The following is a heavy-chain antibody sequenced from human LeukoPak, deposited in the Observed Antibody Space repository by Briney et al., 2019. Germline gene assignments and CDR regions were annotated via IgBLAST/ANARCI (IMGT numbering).Heavy chain of an antibody. V-gene: IGHV4-34*01. CDR3: ARRAPVWSGYFSSNWFDP. J-gene: IGHJ5*02. CDR2: INHSGST. Sequence: PSETLSLTCAVYGGSFSGYYWSWIRQPPGKGLEWIGEINHSGSTNYNLSLKSRVTISVDTSKNQFSLKLSSVTAADTAVYYCARRAPVWSGYFSSNWFDPWGQGTLVTVSS. D-gene: IGHD3-3*01. CDR1: GGSFSGYY.